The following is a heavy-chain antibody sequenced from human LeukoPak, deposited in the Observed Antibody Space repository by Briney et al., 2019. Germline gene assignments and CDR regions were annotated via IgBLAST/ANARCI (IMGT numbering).Heavy chain of an antibody. CDR2: IYYSGST. D-gene: IGHD2/OR15-2a*01. CDR3: AKIDGPRVGPFDY. V-gene: IGHV4-61*01. Sequence: PSETLSLTCTVSGGSVSSGSYSWSWIRQPPGKGLEWIGYIYYSGSTNYNPSLKSRVTISVDTSKNQFSLKLSSVTAADTAVYYCAKIDGPRVGPFDYWGQGTLVTVSS. J-gene: IGHJ4*02. CDR1: GGSVSSGSYS.